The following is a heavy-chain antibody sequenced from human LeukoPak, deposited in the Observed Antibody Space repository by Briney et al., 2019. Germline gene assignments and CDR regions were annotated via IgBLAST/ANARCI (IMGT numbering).Heavy chain of an antibody. D-gene: IGHD5-18*01. Sequence: GGSLRLSCAGSGFTFSSYSMNWVRQAPGKGLEWVSSISSSSSYIYYAGSVKGRFTISRDNAKKSLYLQMNSLRAEDTAVYYCARADWDTAMIDYWGQGTVVTVSS. CDR3: ARADWDTAMIDY. CDR1: GFTFSSYS. V-gene: IGHV3-21*01. CDR2: ISSSSSYI. J-gene: IGHJ4*02.